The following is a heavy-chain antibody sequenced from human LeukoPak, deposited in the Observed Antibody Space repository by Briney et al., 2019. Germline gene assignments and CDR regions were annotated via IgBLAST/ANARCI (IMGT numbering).Heavy chain of an antibody. CDR2: IYHSGNT. CDR1: GGSISSGGYY. J-gene: IGHJ1*01. V-gene: IGHV4-39*07. D-gene: IGHD6-19*01. Sequence: RPSQTLSLTCTVSGGSISSGGYYWSWIRQHPGKGLEWIGSIYHSGNTYYNPSLKSRVTISVDTSKNQFSLKLSSVTAADTAVYYCARDEGAWYSVWYSQHWGQGTLVTVSS. CDR3: ARDEGAWYSVWYSQH.